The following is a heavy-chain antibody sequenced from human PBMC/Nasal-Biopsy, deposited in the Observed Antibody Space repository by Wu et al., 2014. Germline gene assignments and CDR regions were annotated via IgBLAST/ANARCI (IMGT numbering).Heavy chain of an antibody. CDR2: IDGDDDK. D-gene: IGHD5-18*01. V-gene: IGHV2-70*04. CDR1: GFSLNTGVMR. CDR3: ARMWPDGYNRGYAYHFDY. J-gene: IGHJ4*02. Sequence: ALVKPTQTLTLTCTFSGFSLNTGVMRVNWIRQPPGKALEWLARIDGDDDKFYSTSLRTRLTISKDTSKNQVVLTMTNMDPVDTATYYCARMWPDGYNRGYAYHFDYWGQGTLVTVSS.